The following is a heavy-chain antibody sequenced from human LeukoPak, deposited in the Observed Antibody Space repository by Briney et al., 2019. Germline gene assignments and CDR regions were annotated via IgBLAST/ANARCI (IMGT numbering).Heavy chain of an antibody. CDR1: GFTFSSYG. D-gene: IGHD3-10*01. Sequence: GGSLRLSCAAFGFTFSSYGMHWVRQAPGKGLEWVAVIWYDGSNKYYADSVKGRFTISRDNSKNPLYLQMNSLRAEDTAVYYCARGEMVRGVIDTWYFDYWGQGTLVTVSS. CDR3: ARGEMVRGVIDTWYFDY. CDR2: IWYDGSNK. V-gene: IGHV3-33*01. J-gene: IGHJ4*02.